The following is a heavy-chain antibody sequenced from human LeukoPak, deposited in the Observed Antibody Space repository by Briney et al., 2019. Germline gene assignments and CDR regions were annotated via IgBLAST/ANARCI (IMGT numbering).Heavy chain of an antibody. D-gene: IGHD6-13*01. V-gene: IGHV1-3*01. CDR2: INAGNGNT. CDR1: GYTFTSYA. Sequence: ASVKVSCKASGYTFTSYAMHWVRQAPGQRLEWMGWINAGNGNTKYSQKFQGRVTITRDTSASTAYMELSSLRSEDTAVYYCARSMGYGTQIFSSWYYFDYWGQGTLVTVSS. CDR3: ARSMGYGTQIFSSWYYFDY. J-gene: IGHJ4*02.